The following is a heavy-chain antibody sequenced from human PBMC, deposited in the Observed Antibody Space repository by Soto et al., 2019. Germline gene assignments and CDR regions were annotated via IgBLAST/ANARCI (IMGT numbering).Heavy chain of an antibody. Sequence: QVQLVQSGAEVKKAGASVKVSCKASGYTFTGYYMHWVRQAPGQGLEWMGWINPNSGDTNYAQKFQGRVTMTRDTSISTAYMELSRLRSDDTTVYYCARGGEYSNSEFDYWGQGTLVTVSS. D-gene: IGHD6-6*01. CDR1: GYTFTGYY. J-gene: IGHJ4*02. CDR2: INPNSGDT. CDR3: ARGGEYSNSEFDY. V-gene: IGHV1-2*02.